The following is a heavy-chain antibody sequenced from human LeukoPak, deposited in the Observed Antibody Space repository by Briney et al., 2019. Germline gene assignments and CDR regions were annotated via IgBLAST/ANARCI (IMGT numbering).Heavy chain of an antibody. D-gene: IGHD6-19*01. CDR2: IYYSGST. V-gene: IGHV4-59*12. CDR1: GGSFSGYY. Sequence: SETLSLTCAVYGGSFSGYYWSWIRQPPGKGLEWIGYIYYSGSTNYNPSLKSRVTISVDTSKNQFSLKLSSVTAADTAVYYCARDGAVAGSAYYDYWGQGTLVTVSS. J-gene: IGHJ4*02. CDR3: ARDGAVAGSAYYDY.